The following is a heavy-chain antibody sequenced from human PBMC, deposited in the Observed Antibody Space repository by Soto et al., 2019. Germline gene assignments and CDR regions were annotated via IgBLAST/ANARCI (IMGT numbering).Heavy chain of an antibody. CDR3: VRAGSSGWHFAS. D-gene: IGHD6-19*01. V-gene: IGHV3-23*01. J-gene: IGHJ4*02. CDR1: GFTFSSYA. CDR2: IGGSGSST. Sequence: HPGGSLRLSCAASGFTFSSYAMSWVRQAPGKGLEWVAGIGGSGSSTFYADSVKGRFTIARDTAKNSMYLQMNSLSAEDTAVYYCVRAGSSGWHFASWGQGTLVTVSS.